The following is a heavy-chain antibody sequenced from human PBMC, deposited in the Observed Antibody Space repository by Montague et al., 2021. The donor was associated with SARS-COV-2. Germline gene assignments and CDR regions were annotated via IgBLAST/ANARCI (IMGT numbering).Heavy chain of an antibody. CDR1: GDSVSGNRPT. J-gene: IGHJ6*02. D-gene: IGHD1-1*01. V-gene: IGHV6-1*01. CDR3: TSGREGNYNVMDV. CDR2: TYYRSKWYN. Sequence: CAISGDSVSGNRPTWDGVRQSPPTGLQWVGGTYYRSKWYNDYAVSVRGRVTINPDTSKNQFSLQLNSVTPEDTAIYYCTSGREGNYNVMDVWGQGTTVTVSS.